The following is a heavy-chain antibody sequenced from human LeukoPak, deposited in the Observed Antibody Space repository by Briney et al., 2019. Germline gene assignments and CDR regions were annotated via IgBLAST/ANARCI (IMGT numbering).Heavy chain of an antibody. D-gene: IGHD2-15*01. V-gene: IGHV4-59*01. J-gene: IGHJ4*02. Sequence: SETLSLTCTVSGGSISSYYWTWIRQPPGKGLEWIGYIYYSGSTNYNPSLKSRVTISVDTSKNQFSLKLSSVSAADTAVYYCARFCSGGRCPDYWGQGTLVTVSS. CDR3: ARFCSGGRCPDY. CDR1: GGSISSYY. CDR2: IYYSGST.